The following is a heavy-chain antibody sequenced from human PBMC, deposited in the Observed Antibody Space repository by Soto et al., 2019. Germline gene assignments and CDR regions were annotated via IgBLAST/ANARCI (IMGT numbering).Heavy chain of an antibody. D-gene: IGHD6-19*01. CDR3: AREAVAGLFGGMASYYGMDV. CDR2: IIPIFGTA. CDR1: GGTFSSYA. J-gene: IGHJ6*01. Sequence: SVKVSCKASGGTFSSYAISWVRQAPGQGLEWMGGIIPIFGTANYAQKFQGRVTITADESTSTAYMELSSLRSEDTAVYYCAREAVAGLFGGMASYYGMDVWGQGTKVTVS. V-gene: IGHV1-69*13.